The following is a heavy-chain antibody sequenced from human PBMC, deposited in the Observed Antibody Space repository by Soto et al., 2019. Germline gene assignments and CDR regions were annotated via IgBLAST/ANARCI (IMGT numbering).Heavy chain of an antibody. V-gene: IGHV5-51*01. Sequence: GESLKISCKVSGDSFNSNWIAWVRQRPGRGLEWMGIIYPIDSDTRYSPSFQGQVTISVDRSVNSAFLQWRSLKASDTATYYCARRSAVTTFYFYGMDVWGQGTTVTVSS. J-gene: IGHJ6*02. D-gene: IGHD4-17*01. CDR1: GDSFNSNW. CDR2: IYPIDSDT. CDR3: ARRSAVTTFYFYGMDV.